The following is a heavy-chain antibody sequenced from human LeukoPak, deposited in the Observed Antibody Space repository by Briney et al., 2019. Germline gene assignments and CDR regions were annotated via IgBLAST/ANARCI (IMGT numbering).Heavy chain of an antibody. CDR3: AKDLSYCGGGTCYTSRYYGMDV. CDR2: ISSSSSYI. CDR1: GFTFSSYS. V-gene: IGHV3-21*04. J-gene: IGHJ6*02. Sequence: GGSLRLSCAASGFTFSSYSMNWVRQAPGKGLEWVSSISSSSSYIYYADSVKGRFTISRDNAKNSLYLQMNSLRAEDTAVYYCAKDLSYCGGGTCYTSRYYGMDVWGRGTTVTVSS. D-gene: IGHD2-21*01.